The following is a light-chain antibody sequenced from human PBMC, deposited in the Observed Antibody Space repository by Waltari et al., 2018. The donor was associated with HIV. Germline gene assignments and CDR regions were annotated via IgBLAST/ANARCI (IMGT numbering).Light chain of an antibody. V-gene: IGKV3-11*01. Sequence: IVLTQSPATLSLSPGERATLSCRPSQTISIYLAWYQQKPGQAPRLLIYDATKRATGIPARFSGSGAGTDFTLTSSSLEPEDFAVYYCQQRSYWLTFGGGTKVEI. CDR2: DAT. J-gene: IGKJ4*01. CDR3: QQRSYWLT. CDR1: QTISIY.